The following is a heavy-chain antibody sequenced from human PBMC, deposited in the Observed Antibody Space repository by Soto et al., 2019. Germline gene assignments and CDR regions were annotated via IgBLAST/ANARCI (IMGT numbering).Heavy chain of an antibody. CDR2: ISGTGIDI. D-gene: IGHD3-16*02. CDR3: ARERVVNYTVSYFDY. Sequence: EVQLVESGGGLVEPGGSLRLSCAASGFDFYYYNMNWVRQAPGRGLEWVSSISGTGIDIHFADSVKGRFVISRDNAKTSLYLQMNSLRPEDTAVYYCARERVVNYTVSYFDYWGHGALVTVS. CDR1: GFDFYYYN. J-gene: IGHJ4*01. V-gene: IGHV3-21*01.